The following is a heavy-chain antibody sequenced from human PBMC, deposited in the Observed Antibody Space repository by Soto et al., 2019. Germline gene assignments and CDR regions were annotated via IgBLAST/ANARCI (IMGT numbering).Heavy chain of an antibody. CDR2: IYHSGST. J-gene: IGHJ6*02. V-gene: IGHV4-4*02. CDR3: ARVPVRISGPSSYGMDV. D-gene: IGHD3-16*01. Sequence: SETLSLTCAVSGGSISSSNWWSWVRQPPGKGLEWIGEIYHSGSTNYNPSLKSRVTISVDKSKNQFSLKLSSVTAADTAVYYCARVPVRISGPSSYGMDVWGQGTTVTVSS. CDR1: GGSISSSNW.